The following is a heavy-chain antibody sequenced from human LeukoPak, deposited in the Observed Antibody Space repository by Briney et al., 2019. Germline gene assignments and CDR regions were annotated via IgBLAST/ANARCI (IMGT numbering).Heavy chain of an antibody. Sequence: ASVKVSCKASGSTFANYGISWLRQAPGQGLEWMGWTSAYNGDTIYAQKLQGRVSLTTDTSTSTAYMELRSLRSDDTAVYYGARDPRPESSGSNWFDSWGQGTMVTVSS. CDR1: GSTFANYG. J-gene: IGHJ5*01. CDR2: TSAYNGDT. D-gene: IGHD6-19*01. CDR3: ARDPRPESSGSNWFDS. V-gene: IGHV1-18*01.